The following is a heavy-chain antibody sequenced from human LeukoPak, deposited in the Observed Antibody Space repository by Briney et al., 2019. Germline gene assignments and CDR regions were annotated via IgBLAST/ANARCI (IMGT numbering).Heavy chain of an antibody. CDR3: AKDREHCSGGTCNAMDV. Sequence: GGSLRLPCAASGFTFSSYGMHWVRQAPGKGLEWVLVISYDGNDKYYADTVKGRFTISRDNSKNTLYLQINGLRAEDTAVYYCAKDREHCSGGTCNAMDVWGQGTTVTVSS. CDR1: GFTFSSYG. J-gene: IGHJ6*02. D-gene: IGHD2-15*01. CDR2: ISYDGNDK. V-gene: IGHV3-30*18.